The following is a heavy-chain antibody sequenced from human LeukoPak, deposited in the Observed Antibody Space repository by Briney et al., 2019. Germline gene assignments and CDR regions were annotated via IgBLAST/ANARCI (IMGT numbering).Heavy chain of an antibody. CDR1: GYTFTIYY. V-gene: IGHV1-2*02. CDR2: INPNSGAT. D-gene: IGHD2-2*02. J-gene: IGHJ4*02. CDR3: ARNPPYCTSTSCYNDY. Sequence: ASVKVSCKASGYTFTIYYMHWVRQAPGQGLEWMAWINPNSGATSYAQRFQGRVTMTRDTSISTAYMELSGLTSDDTAVYYCARNPPYCTSTSCYNDYWGQGTLVTVSS.